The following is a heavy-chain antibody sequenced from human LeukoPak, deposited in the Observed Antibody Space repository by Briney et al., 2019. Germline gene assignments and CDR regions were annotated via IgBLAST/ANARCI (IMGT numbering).Heavy chain of an antibody. CDR1: GGSISSYY. V-gene: IGHV4-39*01. D-gene: IGHD6-19*01. J-gene: IGHJ4*02. Sequence: PSETLSLTCTVSGGSISSYYWGWIRQPPGKGLEWIGSIYYSGSTYYNPSLKSRVTISVDTSKNQFSLKLSSVTAADTAVYYCARGPIAVAPDYWGQGTLVTVSS. CDR2: IYYSGST. CDR3: ARGPIAVAPDY.